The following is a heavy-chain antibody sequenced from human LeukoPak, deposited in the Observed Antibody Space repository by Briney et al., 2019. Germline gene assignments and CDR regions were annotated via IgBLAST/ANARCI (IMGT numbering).Heavy chain of an antibody. CDR2: IYYSGST. CDR3: APGSPSTGYYYY. D-gene: IGHD3-22*01. CDR1: GGSISSGGYY. J-gene: IGHJ4*02. V-gene: IGHV4-39*01. Sequence: SETLSLTCTVSGGSISSGGYYWSWIRQPPGKGLEWIGSIYYSGSTYYSPSLKSRVTVSVDTSKNQFSLKMTSVTAADTAVYFCAPGSPSTGYYYYWGQGTLVTVSS.